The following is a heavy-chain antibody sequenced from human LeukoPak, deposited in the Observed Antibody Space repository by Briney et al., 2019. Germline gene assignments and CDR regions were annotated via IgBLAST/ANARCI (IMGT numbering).Heavy chain of an antibody. Sequence: GASVKVSCKVSGYTLTELSMHWVRQAPGKGLEWMGGFDPEDGETIYAQKFQGRVTMTEDTSTDTAYMELSSLRSEDTAVYYCATVRTAYYYGTGRALGWFDPWGQGTLVTVSS. D-gene: IGHD3-10*01. CDR3: ATVRTAYYYGTGRALGWFDP. V-gene: IGHV1-24*01. J-gene: IGHJ5*02. CDR2: FDPEDGET. CDR1: GYTLTELS.